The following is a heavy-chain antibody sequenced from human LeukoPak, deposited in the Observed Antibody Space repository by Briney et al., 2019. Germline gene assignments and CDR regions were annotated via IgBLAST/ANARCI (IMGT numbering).Heavy chain of an antibody. Sequence: PSETLSLTCTVSGGSISSYYWSWIRQPAGKGLEWIGRIYTSGSTNYNPSLKSRVTMSVDTSKNQFSLKLSSVTAADTAVYYCARGDSRYSSGPHFDYWGQGTLVTVSS. CDR1: GGSISSYY. CDR3: ARGDSRYSSGPHFDY. D-gene: IGHD6-19*01. J-gene: IGHJ4*02. CDR2: IYTSGST. V-gene: IGHV4-4*07.